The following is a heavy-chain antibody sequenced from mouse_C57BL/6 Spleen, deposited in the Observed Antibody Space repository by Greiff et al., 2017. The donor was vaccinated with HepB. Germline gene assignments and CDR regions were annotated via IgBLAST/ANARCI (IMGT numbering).Heavy chain of an antibody. V-gene: IGHV5-17*01. J-gene: IGHJ1*03. Sequence: EVKVEESGGGLVKPGGSLKLSCAASGFTFSDYGMHWVRQAPEKGLEWVAYISSGSSTIYYADTVKGRFTISRDNAKNTLFLQMTSLRSEDTAMYYCARGYYYNFDVWGTGTTVTVSS. CDR1: GFTFSDYG. D-gene: IGHD1-1*01. CDR2: ISSGSSTI. CDR3: ARGYYYNFDV.